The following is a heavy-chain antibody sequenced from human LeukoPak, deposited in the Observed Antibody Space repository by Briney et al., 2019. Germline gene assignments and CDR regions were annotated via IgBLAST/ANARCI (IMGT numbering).Heavy chain of an antibody. J-gene: IGHJ3*02. CDR3: ARDRYSGTYLGASDI. CDR1: GFTFSNFW. Sequence: GGSLSLSCAASGFTFSNFWMSWVRQAPGKGLEWVANIKQDGSERYFVDSVKGRFTISRDNAKNSLYLQMSSLRAEDTAVYYCARDRYSGTYLGASDIWGQGTTVTVSS. CDR2: IKQDGSER. V-gene: IGHV3-7*01. D-gene: IGHD1-26*01.